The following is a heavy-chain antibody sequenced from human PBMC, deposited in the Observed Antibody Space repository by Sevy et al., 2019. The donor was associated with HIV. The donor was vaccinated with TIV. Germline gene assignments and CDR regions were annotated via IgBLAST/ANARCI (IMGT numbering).Heavy chain of an antibody. CDR3: TKYQPNYHHSFSDAFDI. D-gene: IGHD1-26*01. V-gene: IGHV3-23*01. J-gene: IGHJ3*02. Sequence: GGSLRLSCAASGFTFGSYAMTWVRQAPGKGLEWVSGISGSGTTYYADSVKGRFTISRDNSKSTLFLQMNSLRAEDTAVYYCTKYQPNYHHSFSDAFDIWGQGTMVTVSS. CDR1: GFTFGSYA. CDR2: ISGSGTT.